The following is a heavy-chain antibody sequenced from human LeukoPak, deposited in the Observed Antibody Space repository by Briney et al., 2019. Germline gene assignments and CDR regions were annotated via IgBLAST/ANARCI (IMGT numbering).Heavy chain of an antibody. CDR2: IYISGRT. V-gene: IGHV4-4*07. Sequence: SETLSLTCTVSGGSISSYYWSWIRQPAGKGLEWIGRIYISGRTNYNPSLKSRVTMSVDTSKNQFSLKLSSVTAADTAVYYCARDRGTWDDDGFDYWGQGTLVTVSS. CDR3: ARDRGTWDDDGFDY. J-gene: IGHJ4*02. CDR1: GGSISSYY. D-gene: IGHD1-1*01.